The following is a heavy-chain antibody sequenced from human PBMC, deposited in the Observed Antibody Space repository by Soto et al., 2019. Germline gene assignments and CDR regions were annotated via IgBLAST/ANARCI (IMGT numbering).Heavy chain of an antibody. CDR2: ILQSGSA. CDR1: GGSISSSPYS. CDR3: ARAGSRYGANAIDI. V-gene: IGHV4-30-2*01. Sequence: QLQLQESGSGLVKPSQTLSLTCAVSGGSISSSPYSWSWIRQPPGQGLEWIGYILQSGSAYYNPSLKSRATISVDTSKNQFSLKLSSMTAADTAVYFCARAGSRYGANAIDIWGQGTIVTVSS. D-gene: IGHD5-18*01. J-gene: IGHJ3*02.